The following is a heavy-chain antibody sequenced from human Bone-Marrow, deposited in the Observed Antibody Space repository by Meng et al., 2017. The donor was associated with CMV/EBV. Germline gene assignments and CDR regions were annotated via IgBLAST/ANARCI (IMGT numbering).Heavy chain of an antibody. Sequence: ASVKVSCKASGYTFTGYYMHWVRQAPGQGLEWMGWINPNSGGTNYAQKFQGRVTMTRDTSISTEYMELSRLRSDDTAVYYCARVWGIAAAGTGYWGQGTLVTVSS. CDR2: INPNSGGT. J-gene: IGHJ4*02. V-gene: IGHV1-2*02. CDR3: ARVWGIAAAGTGY. D-gene: IGHD6-13*01. CDR1: GYTFTGYY.